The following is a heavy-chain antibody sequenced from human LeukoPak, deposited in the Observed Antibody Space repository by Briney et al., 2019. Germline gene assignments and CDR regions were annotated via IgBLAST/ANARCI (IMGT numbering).Heavy chain of an antibody. D-gene: IGHD2-21*01. CDR2: IYYSGST. V-gene: IGHV4-59*11. Sequence: SETLPLTCTVSGGSISSHYWSWIRQPPGKGLEWIGYIYYSGSTNYNPSLKSRVTISVDTSKNQFSLKLSSVTAADTAVYYCARGTLIPIIWGQGTLVTVSS. J-gene: IGHJ4*02. CDR3: ARGTLIPII. CDR1: GGSISSHY.